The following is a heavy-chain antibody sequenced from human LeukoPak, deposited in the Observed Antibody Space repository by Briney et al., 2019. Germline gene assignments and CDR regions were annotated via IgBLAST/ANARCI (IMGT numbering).Heavy chain of an antibody. Sequence: GGSLRLSCAASGFTFSSYSMNWVRQAPGKGLEWVSYISSSSSTIYYADSVKGRFTISRDNAKNSLYLQMNSLRAEDTAVYYCAGDLVGYYYDSSGKGDRYWGQGTLVTVSS. D-gene: IGHD3-22*01. V-gene: IGHV3-48*04. CDR3: AGDLVGYYYDSSGKGDRY. CDR2: ISSSSSTI. J-gene: IGHJ4*02. CDR1: GFTFSSYS.